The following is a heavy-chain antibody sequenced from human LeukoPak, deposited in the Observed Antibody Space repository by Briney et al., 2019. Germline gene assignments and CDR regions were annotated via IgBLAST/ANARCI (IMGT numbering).Heavy chain of an antibody. CDR2: INAYNGNT. D-gene: IGHD3-22*01. V-gene: IGHV1-18*01. CDR1: GYTFSSYG. J-gene: IGHJ6*02. CDR3: ARPSLYYDTSSYYGPYYGMDV. Sequence: ASVNVSCKASGYTFSSYGISWVRQAPGQGLEWMGWINAYNGNTNYAPNFQGRVTMTTDTSTDTGHMELRSLRSDDTAVYYCARPSLYYDTSSYYGPYYGMDVWGQGTTVTVSS.